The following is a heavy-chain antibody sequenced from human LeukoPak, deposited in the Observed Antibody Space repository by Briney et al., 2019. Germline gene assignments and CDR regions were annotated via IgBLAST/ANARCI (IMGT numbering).Heavy chain of an antibody. Sequence: GASVKVSCKASGYTFTSYGISWVRQAPGQALEWMGWISAYNGNTNYAQKLQGRVTMTTDTSTSTAYMELRSLRSDDTAVYYCARIYYDYVWGSYRQPLFDYWGQGTLVTVSS. V-gene: IGHV1-18*01. CDR1: GYTFTSYG. D-gene: IGHD3-16*02. J-gene: IGHJ4*02. CDR2: ISAYNGNT. CDR3: ARIYYDYVWGSYRQPLFDY.